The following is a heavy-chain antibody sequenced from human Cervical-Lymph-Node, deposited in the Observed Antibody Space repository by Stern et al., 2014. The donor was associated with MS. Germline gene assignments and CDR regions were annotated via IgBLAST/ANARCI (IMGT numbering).Heavy chain of an antibody. V-gene: IGHV3-21*06. CDR2: ISSSSSYI. CDR3: ASSIVVVPAAENKGFDP. CDR1: GFTFSSYS. D-gene: IGHD2-2*01. J-gene: IGHJ5*02. Sequence: EVQLVESGGGLVKPAGSLILSCAASGFTFSSYSMNWVRQAPGKGLEWVSSISSSSSYIYYADSVKGRFTISRDNAKNSLFLQMNSLRAEDTAVYYCASSIVVVPAAENKGFDPWGQGTLVTVSS.